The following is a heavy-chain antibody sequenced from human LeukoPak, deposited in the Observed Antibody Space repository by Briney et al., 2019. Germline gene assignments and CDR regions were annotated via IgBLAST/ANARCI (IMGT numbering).Heavy chain of an antibody. D-gene: IGHD6-13*01. CDR2: IYPGDSDT. V-gene: IGHV5-51*01. CDR3: ARRRSSSWAIYNWFDP. CDR1: GYIFTSYW. J-gene: IGHJ5*02. Sequence: GESLKISCQGSGYIFTSYWIGWVRQMPGKGLEWMGIIYPGDSDTRYSPSFQGQVTISADKSISTAYLQWSSLKASDTAMYYCARRRSSSWAIYNWFDPWGQGTLVTVSS.